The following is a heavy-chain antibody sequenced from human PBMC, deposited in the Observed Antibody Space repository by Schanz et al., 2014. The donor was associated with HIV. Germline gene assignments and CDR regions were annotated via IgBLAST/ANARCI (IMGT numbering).Heavy chain of an antibody. CDR2: IWFDGSNK. V-gene: IGHV3-33*08. CDR1: GFPFNSYG. D-gene: IGHD1-20*01. CDR3: ARDYHWNWFDP. Sequence: QVQLVEPGGGVVQPGRSLKLSCVASGFPFNSYGMHWVRQAPGKGLEWVAIIWFDGSNKYYADSVRGRFTISRDNSKNTLYLQMNSLRAEDTAVYYCARDYHWNWFDPWGQGTLVTVSS. J-gene: IGHJ5*02.